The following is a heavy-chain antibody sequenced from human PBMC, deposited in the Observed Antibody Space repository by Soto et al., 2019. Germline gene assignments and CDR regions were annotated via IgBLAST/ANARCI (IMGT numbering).Heavy chain of an antibody. D-gene: IGHD3-3*01. Sequence: QLHLVQSGAVVKKPGASVTVSCSASGYPVTAYYMHWVRQAPGRGLEWMGGINPATGAAKYTQTFQGRVHMAKDTATSKVFMELRGLASGDTAVFYLARGGGVGVAGSAAFDMWGQGTLVTVSS. J-gene: IGHJ3*02. CDR3: ARGGGVGVAGSAAFDM. CDR2: INPATGAA. V-gene: IGHV1-2*02. CDR1: GYPVTAYY.